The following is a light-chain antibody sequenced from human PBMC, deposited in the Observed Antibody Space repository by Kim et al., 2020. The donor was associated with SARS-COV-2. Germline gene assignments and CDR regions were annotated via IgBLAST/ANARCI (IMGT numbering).Light chain of an antibody. V-gene: IGLV2-14*03. CDR2: DVN. J-gene: IGLJ2*01. CDR3: SSYTTSSTLV. Sequence: QSALTQPASVSGSPGQSITISCIATSDDFHGYKYVFWYQHHPGKAPKVMIYDVNQRPSGISNRFSGSKSDNTASLTISGLQAEDEADYYCSSYTTSSTLVFGGGTKVTVL. CDR1: SDDFHGYKY.